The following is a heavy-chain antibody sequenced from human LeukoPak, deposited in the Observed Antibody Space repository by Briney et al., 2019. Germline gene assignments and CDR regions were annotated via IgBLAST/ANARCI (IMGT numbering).Heavy chain of an antibody. CDR2: ISSNGGST. CDR1: GFTFSNYA. V-gene: IGHV3-64*01. CDR3: ARRDQLLPYFDY. J-gene: IGHJ4*02. Sequence: GGSLRPSCAASGFTFSNYAMHWVRQAPGKGLEYVSAISSNGGSTYYANSVKGRFTISRDNSKNTVYLQMGSLRAEDMAVYYCARRDQLLPYFDYWGQGTLVTVSS. D-gene: IGHD2-2*01.